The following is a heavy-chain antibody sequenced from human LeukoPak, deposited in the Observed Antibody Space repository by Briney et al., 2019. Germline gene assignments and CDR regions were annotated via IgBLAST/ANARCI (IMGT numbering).Heavy chain of an antibody. CDR1: GGSISSGDYY. J-gene: IGHJ4*02. D-gene: IGHD5-18*01. V-gene: IGHV4-30-4*08. CDR2: IYYSGST. CDR3: ARDLGRYSYGFGYYFDY. Sequence: SETLSLTCTVSGGSISSGDYYWSWIRQPPGKGLEWIGYIYYSGSTYYNPSLKSRVTISVDTSKNQFSLKLSSVTAADTAVYYCARDLGRYSYGFGYYFDYWGQGTLVTVSS.